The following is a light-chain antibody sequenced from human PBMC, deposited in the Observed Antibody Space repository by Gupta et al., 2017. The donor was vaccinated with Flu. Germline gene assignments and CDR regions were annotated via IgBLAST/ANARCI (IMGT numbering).Light chain of an antibody. CDR1: QRLSYSIGNSV. J-gene: IGKJ1*01. CDR3: MHGTPCPWA. CDR2: LVS. Sequence: ISGRSSQRLSYSIGNSVVHWRHQRPGPPKRRLFDLVSRQSAVAPNLCSGSGSGTEFTLKISMVEAEDVGTYFCMHGTPCPWAFGQGTKLEIK. V-gene: IGKV2-30*01.